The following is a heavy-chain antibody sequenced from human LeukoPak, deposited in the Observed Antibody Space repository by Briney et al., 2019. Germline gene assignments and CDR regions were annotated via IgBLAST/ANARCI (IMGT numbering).Heavy chain of an antibody. CDR1: GGSISNYY. V-gene: IGHV4-59*12. CDR3: ARGRYLTTLGGAAAGFLDY. J-gene: IGHJ4*02. D-gene: IGHD6-13*01. CDR2: IHYSGST. Sequence: SETLSLTCTVSGGSISNYYWSWIRQPPGKGLEWIGYIHYSGSTNYNPSLKSRVTMSVDTSQKQFSLRLTSLRAADTAVYYCARGRYLTTLGGAAAGFLDYWGQGTVVTVSS.